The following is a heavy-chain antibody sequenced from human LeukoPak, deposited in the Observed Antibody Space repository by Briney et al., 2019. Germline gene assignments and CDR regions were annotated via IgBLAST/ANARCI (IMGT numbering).Heavy chain of an antibody. D-gene: IGHD3-22*01. Sequence: ASVKVSCKASGYTFTSYAMQWVRQAPGQRLQWMGWINAGNGNTKYSQEFQGRVTITRDTSASTAYMELSSLRPEDMAVYYCARGYYYDSSGYYKDFDYWGQGTLVTVSS. CDR2: INAGNGNT. V-gene: IGHV1-3*03. CDR3: ARGYYYDSSGYYKDFDY. CDR1: GYTFTSYA. J-gene: IGHJ4*02.